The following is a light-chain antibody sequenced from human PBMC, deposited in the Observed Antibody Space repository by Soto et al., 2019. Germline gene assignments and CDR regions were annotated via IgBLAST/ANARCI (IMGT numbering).Light chain of an antibody. CDR2: GAS. V-gene: IGKV3-15*01. Sequence: EIVMTQSPATLSVSPGERATLSCRASQSVSSNLAWYQQRPGQAPRLLIYGASTRATGIPAWFSGSGSGTEFTLTISSLQSADFAVYYCQQYNNWPPMYTFGQGTKLEIK. J-gene: IGKJ2*01. CDR1: QSVSSN. CDR3: QQYNNWPPMYT.